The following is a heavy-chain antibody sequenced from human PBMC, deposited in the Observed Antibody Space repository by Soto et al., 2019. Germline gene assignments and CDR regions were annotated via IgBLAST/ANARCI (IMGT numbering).Heavy chain of an antibody. D-gene: IGHD3-22*01. CDR1: GGSISSGDYY. V-gene: IGHV4-30-4*01. Sequence: PSETLSLTCTVSGGSISSGDYYWSWIRQPPGKGLEWIGYIYYSGSTYYNPSLKSRVTISVDTSKNQFSLKLSSVTTADTAVYYCAREGVGYYDSSGYRPGPRTIDYWGQGTLVTVSS. CDR3: AREGVGYYDSSGYRPGPRTIDY. J-gene: IGHJ4*02. CDR2: IYYSGST.